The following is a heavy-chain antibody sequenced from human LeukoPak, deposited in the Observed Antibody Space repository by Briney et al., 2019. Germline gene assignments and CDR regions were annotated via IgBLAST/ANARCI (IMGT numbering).Heavy chain of an antibody. V-gene: IGHV4-34*01. Sequence: SETLSLTCAVYGGSFSGYYWSWIRQPPGKGLEWIGEINHSGSTNYNPSLKSRVTISVDTSKNQFSLKLSSVTAADTAVYYCARAPAHWGQGTLVTVFS. CDR1: GGSFSGYY. J-gene: IGHJ4*02. CDR3: ARAPAH. CDR2: INHSGST.